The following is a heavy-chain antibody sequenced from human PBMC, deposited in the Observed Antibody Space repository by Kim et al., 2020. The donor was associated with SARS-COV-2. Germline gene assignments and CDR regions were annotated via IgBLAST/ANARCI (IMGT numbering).Heavy chain of an antibody. V-gene: IGHV5-51*01. CDR3: ARAGTSGVRWFDT. CDR2: IYLGDSDT. Sequence: GESLKISGKGSGYTSTSHWIGWVRQMPGRGLEWMGIIYLGDSDTRYSPTFQGQVTISLDKSISTAYLQWSSLKASDTAMYYCARAGTSGVRWFDTWGQGTLVTVSS. D-gene: IGHD2-15*01. CDR1: GYTSTSHW. J-gene: IGHJ5*02.